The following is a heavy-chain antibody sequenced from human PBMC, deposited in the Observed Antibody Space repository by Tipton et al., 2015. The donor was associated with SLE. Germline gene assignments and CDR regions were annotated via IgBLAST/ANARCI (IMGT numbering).Heavy chain of an antibody. CDR2: VYYSGST. J-gene: IGHJ5*02. CDR1: GDSVSSYY. Sequence: TLSLTCTVSGDSVSSYYWSWIRQPPGRGLEWIGYVYYSGSTNYNPSLKSRVTISIDTSRNQFSLKLSSVTAADTAVYYCAREPAASGWFDPWAREPWSPSPQ. D-gene: IGHD2-2*01. CDR3: AREPAASGWFDP. V-gene: IGHV4-59*02.